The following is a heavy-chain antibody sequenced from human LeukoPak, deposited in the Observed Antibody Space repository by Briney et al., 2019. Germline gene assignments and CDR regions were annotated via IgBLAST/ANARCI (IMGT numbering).Heavy chain of an antibody. CDR3: AREAPRGTSSNPYYFDS. CDR1: GLTFSTNS. D-gene: IGHD6-6*01. Sequence: GGSLRLSCAAAGLTFSTNSMNWVRQAPGKGLEWVSYISFSSSTIYYADSVKGRFTISRDNAKNLLYLQMNSLRTEDTAVYYCAREAPRGTSSNPYYFDSWGQGTLVTVSS. J-gene: IGHJ4*02. CDR2: ISFSSSTI. V-gene: IGHV3-48*01.